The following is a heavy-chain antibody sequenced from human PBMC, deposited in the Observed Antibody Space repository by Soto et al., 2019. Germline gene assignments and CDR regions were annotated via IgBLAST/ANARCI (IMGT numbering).Heavy chain of an antibody. V-gene: IGHV1-2*02. Sequence: QVQLAQSGAEVKKPGASVNVSCKTSGYTFTSYYIHWVRQAPGQGLEWMGWINCNSGCTNYAQKFQGRVTVTRDTSISTIYMVLSRLRSDDTAVYYCAREGLGGEKDYWGQGTRVSVSS. D-gene: IGHD7-27*01. J-gene: IGHJ4*02. CDR2: INCNSGCT. CDR1: GYTFTSYY. CDR3: AREGLGGEKDY.